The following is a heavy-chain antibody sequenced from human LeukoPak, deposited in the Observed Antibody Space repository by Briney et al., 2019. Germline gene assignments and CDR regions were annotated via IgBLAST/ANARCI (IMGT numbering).Heavy chain of an antibody. Sequence: GGSLRLSCAASGFTFSHFWMSWVRQAPGKGLEWVAYIKKTGSETYYVDSVKGRFTITRDNTRSSLLLQMYSLRAEDTAVYFCAREDGYCSGGNCYSYFDSWGQGTLVTVSS. V-gene: IGHV3-7*01. CDR3: AREDGYCSGGNCYSYFDS. J-gene: IGHJ4*02. CDR2: IKKTGSET. D-gene: IGHD2-15*01. CDR1: GFTFSHFW.